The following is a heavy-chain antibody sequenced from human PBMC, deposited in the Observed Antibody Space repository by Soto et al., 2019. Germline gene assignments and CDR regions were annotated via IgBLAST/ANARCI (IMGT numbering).Heavy chain of an antibody. J-gene: IGHJ4*02. CDR2: ISSSSSSI. Sequence: GSLRLSCAASGFTFSSYSMNWVRQAPGKGLEWVSYISSSSSSIYYADSVKGRFTISRDNAKNSLYLQMNSLRDEDTAVYYCARDYEYWSGYYKGFDYWGQGTLVTVSS. CDR1: GFTFSSYS. V-gene: IGHV3-48*02. CDR3: ARDYEYWSGYYKGFDY. D-gene: IGHD3-3*01.